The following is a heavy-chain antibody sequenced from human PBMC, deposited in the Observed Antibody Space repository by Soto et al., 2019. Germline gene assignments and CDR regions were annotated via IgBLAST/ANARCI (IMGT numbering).Heavy chain of an antibody. CDR3: AKFYLYYYGSGILRPDY. CDR2: ISGSGGST. J-gene: IGHJ4*02. V-gene: IGHV3-23*01. Sequence: EVQLLESGGGLVQPGGSLRLSCAASGFTFSSYAMSWVRQAPGKGLEWVSAISGSGGSTYYADSVKGRFTISRDNPKNTLYLQMNSLRAEDTAVYYCAKFYLYYYGSGILRPDYWGQGTLVTVSS. CDR1: GFTFSSYA. D-gene: IGHD3-10*01.